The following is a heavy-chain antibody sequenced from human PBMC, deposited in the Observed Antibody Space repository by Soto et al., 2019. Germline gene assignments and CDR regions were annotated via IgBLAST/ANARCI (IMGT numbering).Heavy chain of an antibody. D-gene: IGHD6-13*01. V-gene: IGHV3-23*01. J-gene: IGHJ3*02. CDR1: GFTFTNYW. Sequence: GGSLRLSCAASGFTFTNYWMHWVRQAPGKGLEWVSAISGSGGSTYYADSVKGRFTTSRDNSKNTLYLQMNSLRAEDTAVYYCASLQSYIAAAGTYDAFDIWGQGTMVTVSS. CDR2: ISGSGGST. CDR3: ASLQSYIAAAGTYDAFDI.